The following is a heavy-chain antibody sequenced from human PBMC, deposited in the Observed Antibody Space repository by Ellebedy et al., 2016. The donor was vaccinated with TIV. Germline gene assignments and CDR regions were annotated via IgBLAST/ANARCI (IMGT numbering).Heavy chain of an antibody. J-gene: IGHJ4*02. CDR2: SMPMLRTA. CDR1: GATFSSHA. Sequence: SVKVSCKASGATFSSHAVSWVRQAPGQGLEWMGGSMPMLRTANYAQKFQGRVTITADKLGSTVYMELSSLRSEDAAFYYCARHSGYYWYHFDSWGQGTLVTVSS. CDR3: ARHSGYYWYHFDS. D-gene: IGHD3-22*01. V-gene: IGHV1-69*10.